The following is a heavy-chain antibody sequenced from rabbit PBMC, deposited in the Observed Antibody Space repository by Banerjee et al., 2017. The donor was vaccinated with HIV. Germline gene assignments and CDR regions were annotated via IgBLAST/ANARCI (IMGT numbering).Heavy chain of an antibody. D-gene: IGHD6-1*01. CDR3: ARGAAGYGVSRLDL. CDR1: GFDFSSNA. J-gene: IGHJ3*01. Sequence: LEESGGGLVKPEGSLTLTCKASGFDFSSNAICWVRQAPGKGLEWIGCINTNSGNTVYASWAKGRFTISKTSSTTVPLQMTSLTAADTATYFCARGAAGYGVSRLDLWGQGTLVTVS. CDR2: INTNSGNT. V-gene: IGHV1S45*01.